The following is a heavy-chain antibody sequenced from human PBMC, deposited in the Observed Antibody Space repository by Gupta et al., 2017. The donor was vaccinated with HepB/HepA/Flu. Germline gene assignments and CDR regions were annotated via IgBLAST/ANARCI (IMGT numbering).Heavy chain of an antibody. J-gene: IGHJ2*01. CDR2: IKLDGSEK. D-gene: IGHD6-6*01. CDR1: GFPFSSYW. CDR3: ASLQGSSFLWYFDL. V-gene: IGHV3-7*01. Sequence: EVQLVESGGGSVQPGGSLRLSCAASGFPFSSYWMIWVRQAPGKGLEWVANIKLDGSEKYYVDSVKGRFTMSRDNAKNSLYLQMNSLRAEDTAMYYCASLQGSSFLWYFDLWGRGTLVTVSS.